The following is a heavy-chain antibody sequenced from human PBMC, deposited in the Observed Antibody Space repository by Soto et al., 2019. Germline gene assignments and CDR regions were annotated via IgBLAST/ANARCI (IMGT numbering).Heavy chain of an antibody. CDR1: GGSIISGEYC. D-gene: IGHD3-22*01. CDR2: VYYTGST. J-gene: IGHJ3*02. V-gene: IGHV4-30-4*01. Sequence: SETPSLTCTVSGGSIISGEYCWSWVRQPPGKGLECIGYVYYTGSTYYNPSLKSRITISVDTSKNQFSLKLSSVTAADTAVYFCATIMTRFTMITDAFDIWGQGTMVTVSS. CDR3: ATIMTRFTMITDAFDI.